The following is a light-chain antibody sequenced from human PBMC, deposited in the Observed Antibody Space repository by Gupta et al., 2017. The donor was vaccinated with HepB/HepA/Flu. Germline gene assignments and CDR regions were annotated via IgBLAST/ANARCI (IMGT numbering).Light chain of an antibody. CDR2: DAS. J-gene: IGKJ1*01. V-gene: IGKV3-11*02. Sequence: EILLSQSPATLSLSPGERATLSCRSSQSVSSYVAWYQQKPGQAPRLIIYDASNRVTGIPARCSGSGCGRDVTITISSREQEDFAVYYCQQRSNRPPWTFGQGTTVEI. CDR1: QSVSSY. CDR3: QQRSNRPPWT.